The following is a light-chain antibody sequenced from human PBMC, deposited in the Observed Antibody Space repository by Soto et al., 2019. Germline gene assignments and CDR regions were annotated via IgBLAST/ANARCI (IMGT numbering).Light chain of an antibody. V-gene: IGLV3-21*02. CDR1: KIGSKI. J-gene: IGLJ1*01. CDR2: DAT. CDR3: QVWASTAEFFV. Sequence: YDVTQPLSEAGTPRQTAKHKRRGDKIGSKIVHWYKQRPGQAPVAVVFDATDRPSGIPDRISASRSGDTATLTISRVDAGDEADYYCQVWASTAEFFVFGSGTKVTVL.